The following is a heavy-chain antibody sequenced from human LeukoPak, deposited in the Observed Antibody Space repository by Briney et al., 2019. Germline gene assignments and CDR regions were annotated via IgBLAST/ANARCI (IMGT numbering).Heavy chain of an antibody. D-gene: IGHD5-24*01. CDR3: ARGADGYNPGYFDY. V-gene: IGHV4-31*03. J-gene: IGHJ4*02. CDR2: IYYSGST. Sequence: SQTLSLTCTVSGGSIGSGGYYWSWIRQHPGKGLEWIGYIYYSGSTYYNPSLKSRVTISVDTSKNQFSLKLSSVTAADTAVYYCARGADGYNPGYFDYWGQGTLVTVSS. CDR1: GGSIGSGGYY.